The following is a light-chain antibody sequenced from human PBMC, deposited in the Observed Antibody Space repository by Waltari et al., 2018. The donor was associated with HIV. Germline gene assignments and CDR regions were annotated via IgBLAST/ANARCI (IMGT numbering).Light chain of an antibody. CDR1: VLPKQY. CDR2: KDS. Sequence: SYDLTQPPSVSVSPGQTARITCSGDVLPKQYAFWYQQKPGQAPVLVIYKDSERPSGIPERFSGSSSGTTVTLTISGVQAEDEADYYCQSPDSGTYVVFGGGTKLTVL. J-gene: IGLJ2*01. CDR3: QSPDSGTYVV. V-gene: IGLV3-25*03.